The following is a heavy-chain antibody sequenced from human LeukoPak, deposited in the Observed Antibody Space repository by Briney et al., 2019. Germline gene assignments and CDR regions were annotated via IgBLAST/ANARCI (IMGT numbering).Heavy chain of an antibody. Sequence: ASVRVSYTASGYTFTFYYMHWVRQAPGQGGEGMGWINPNSGGTNYAQKFQGRVTMTSDTSISTSYMELSRLRSDDTAVYYCARSVAVAGLSIGYWGQGTLVTVSS. CDR1: GYTFTFYY. J-gene: IGHJ4*02. CDR3: ARSVAVAGLSIGY. D-gene: IGHD6-19*01. V-gene: IGHV1-2*02. CDR2: INPNSGGT.